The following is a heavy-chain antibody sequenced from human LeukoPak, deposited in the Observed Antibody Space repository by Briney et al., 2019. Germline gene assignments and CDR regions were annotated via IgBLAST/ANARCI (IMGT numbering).Heavy chain of an antibody. CDR2: TSAYNGNT. CDR3: AREYYDYVWGSYRLGPYFDY. D-gene: IGHD3-16*02. V-gene: IGHV1-18*01. CDR1: GNNVTSYA. Sequence: ASVMVSCKATGNNVTSYAICRVRQAPGQGLEWMGWTSAYNGNTNYAQKLQGRVTMTTDTSTSTAYMELRSLRSDDTAVYYCAREYYDYVWGSYRLGPYFDYWGQGTLVTVSS. J-gene: IGHJ4*02.